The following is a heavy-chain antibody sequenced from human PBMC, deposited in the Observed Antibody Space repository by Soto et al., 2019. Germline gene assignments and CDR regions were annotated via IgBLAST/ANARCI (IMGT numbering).Heavy chain of an antibody. Sequence: QITLKESGPTLVKPTQTLTLTCTFSGFSLSSSGVGVGWIRQPPGKALEWLALIYWDNYKQYSPSLKNRFTITEDSTNNLVVPTITKMEAVDTGTYYCARVMGSGTGGVFDYWGQGTLVTVSS. CDR1: GFSLSSSGVG. CDR2: IYWDNYK. J-gene: IGHJ4*02. CDR3: ARVMGSGTGGVFDY. D-gene: IGHD2-8*02. V-gene: IGHV2-5*02.